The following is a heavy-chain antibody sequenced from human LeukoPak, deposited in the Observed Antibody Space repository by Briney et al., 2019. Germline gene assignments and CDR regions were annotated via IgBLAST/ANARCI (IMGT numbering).Heavy chain of an antibody. CDR2: IIPILGIA. CDR1: GYTFTRYD. J-gene: IGHJ4*02. V-gene: IGHV1-69*04. D-gene: IGHD4-17*01. CDR3: ARGLTYGHFDY. Sequence: ASVKVSCKASGYTFTRYDINWVRQATGQGLEWMGRIIPILGIANYAQKFQGRVTITADKSTSTAYMELSSLRSEDTAVYYCARGLTYGHFDYWGQGTLVTVSS.